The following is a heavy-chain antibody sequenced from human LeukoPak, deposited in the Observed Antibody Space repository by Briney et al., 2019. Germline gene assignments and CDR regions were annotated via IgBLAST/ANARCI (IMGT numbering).Heavy chain of an antibody. CDR3: ARENSWIRPYMDV. Sequence: SAKVSCKASGGTFNSFAISWVRQAPGQGLEWVGRIIPMFGITNSTQKLQGRIAITTDESTSTAYMELSSLTSEDTAVYYCARENSWIRPYMDVWGKGTTVTVSS. CDR1: GGTFNSFA. V-gene: IGHV1-69*05. D-gene: IGHD5-12*01. J-gene: IGHJ6*03. CDR2: IIPMFGIT.